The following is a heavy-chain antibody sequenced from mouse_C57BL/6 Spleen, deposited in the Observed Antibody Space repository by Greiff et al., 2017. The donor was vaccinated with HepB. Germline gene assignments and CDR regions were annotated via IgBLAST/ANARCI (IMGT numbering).Heavy chain of an antibody. J-gene: IGHJ4*01. CDR3: AITTVVNYYAMDY. CDR1: GYTFTSYW. CDR2: IHPNSGST. V-gene: IGHV1-64*01. D-gene: IGHD1-1*01. Sequence: VQLQQPGAELVKPGASVKLSCKASGYTFTSYWMPWVKPRPGQGLEWIGMIHPNSGSTNYNEKFKSKATLTVDKSSSTAYMQLSSLTAEDSAVYYCAITTVVNYYAMDYWGQGTSVTVSS.